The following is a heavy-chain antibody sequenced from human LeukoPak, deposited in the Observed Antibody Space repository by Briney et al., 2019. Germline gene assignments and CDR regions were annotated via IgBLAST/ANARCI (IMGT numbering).Heavy chain of an antibody. J-gene: IGHJ4*02. D-gene: IGHD1-26*01. CDR3: ASSPYYSGSYYIDY. CDR1: GFTFSTYS. V-gene: IGHV3-21*01. Sequence: GGSLRPSCAASGFTFSTYSMNWVRQAPGKGLEWVSSISSSSSYIYYADSVKGRFTISRDNAKNSLYLQMNSLRAEDTAVYYCASSPYYSGSYYIDYWGQGTLVTVSS. CDR2: ISSSSSYI.